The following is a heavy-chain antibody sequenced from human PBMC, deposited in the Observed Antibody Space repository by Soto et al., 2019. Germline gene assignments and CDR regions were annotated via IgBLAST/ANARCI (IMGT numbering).Heavy chain of an antibody. Sequence: SETLSLACTVSGGSISTHYWNWVWQPPGKGLEWIGYIDYKGNTKYNPSLKSRVTTSVDTSNNQFSLNLNSVTAADTAVYHCARDYYGDYYFDSWGQGILVTVSS. J-gene: IGHJ4*02. D-gene: IGHD4-17*01. CDR2: IDYKGNT. CDR3: ARDYYGDYYFDS. CDR1: GGSISTHY. V-gene: IGHV4-59*11.